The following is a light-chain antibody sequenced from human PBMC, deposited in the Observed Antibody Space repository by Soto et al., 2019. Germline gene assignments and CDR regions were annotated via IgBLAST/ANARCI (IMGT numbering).Light chain of an antibody. Sequence: EIVLTQSPGTLSLSPGERATLSCRASQSVSSSYLAWYQQKPGQAPRLLIYGASSRATSIPDRFSGSGSGTDFTLTISRLEPEDFAVYYCQQSGSSPMYTFGQGTKLEI. CDR3: QQSGSSPMYT. CDR1: QSVSSSY. CDR2: GAS. V-gene: IGKV3-20*01. J-gene: IGKJ2*01.